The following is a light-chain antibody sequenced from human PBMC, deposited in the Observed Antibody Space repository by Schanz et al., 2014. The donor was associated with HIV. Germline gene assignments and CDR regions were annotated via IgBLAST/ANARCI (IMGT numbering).Light chain of an antibody. J-gene: IGLJ3*02. CDR3: GTWDDSLNGWV. CDR2: NTY. CDR1: SSNVGSNT. V-gene: IGLV1-44*01. Sequence: QSVLTQPPSASGTPGQRVTISCSGSSSNVGSNTVNWYQHLPGTAPRLVIYNTYHRPSGVPDRFSGSESGTSASLAISGLQSEDEADYYCGTWDDSLNGWVFGGGTKLTVL.